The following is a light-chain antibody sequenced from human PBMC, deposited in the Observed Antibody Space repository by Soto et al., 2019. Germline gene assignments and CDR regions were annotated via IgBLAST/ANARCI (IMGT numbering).Light chain of an antibody. CDR3: QQYGSSPQT. J-gene: IGKJ1*01. CDR1: QSVSSY. V-gene: IGKV3-20*01. CDR2: DAS. Sequence: EIVLTQSPATLSLSPGERATLSCRASQSVSSYLAWYQQKPGQAPRLLIYDASNRATGIPARFSGSGSGTDFALTISRRDPEDFAVYDCQQYGSSPQTFGQGTKVDIK.